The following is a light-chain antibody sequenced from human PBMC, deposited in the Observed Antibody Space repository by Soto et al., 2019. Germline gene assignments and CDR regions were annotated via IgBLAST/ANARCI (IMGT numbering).Light chain of an antibody. J-gene: IGKJ5*01. CDR1: EDIDTS. CDR2: GAS. Sequence: DIQMTQSPSTLSVSLGDRITITCRASEDIDTSLAWFQQRPGKAPKVLIAGASGLMNGVPSTFSGSGSGTEFTLTISSLQPDDFATYYCQQYESYPTFGQGTRLEIK. V-gene: IGKV1-5*01. CDR3: QQYESYPT.